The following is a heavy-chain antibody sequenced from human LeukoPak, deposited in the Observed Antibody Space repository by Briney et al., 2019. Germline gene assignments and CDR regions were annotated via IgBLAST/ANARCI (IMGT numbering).Heavy chain of an antibody. CDR3: ARWRTAKTAFDY. Sequence: PSETLSLTCTVAGGSISGFYWGWIRQAPGKGLEWIGFIYYSGSANYNPSLKSRVTMSVDTSKNQFSLKVSSVTAADTAVYYCARWRTAKTAFDYWGQGTLVTVSS. D-gene: IGHD2-21*02. CDR1: GGSISGFY. J-gene: IGHJ4*02. CDR2: IYYSGSA. V-gene: IGHV4-59*08.